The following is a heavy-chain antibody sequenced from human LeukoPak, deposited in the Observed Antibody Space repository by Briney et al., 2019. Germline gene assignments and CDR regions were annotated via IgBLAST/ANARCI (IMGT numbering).Heavy chain of an antibody. Sequence: ASVKVSCKASGYTFTGYYMHWVRQAPGQGLEWRGWINPNSGGTNYAQKFQGRVTMTRDTSISTAYMELSRLRSDDTAVYYCAREKEPGYSSSWADYWGQGTLVTVSS. CDR2: INPNSGGT. V-gene: IGHV1-2*02. CDR1: GYTFTGYY. CDR3: AREKEPGYSSSWADY. J-gene: IGHJ4*02. D-gene: IGHD6-13*01.